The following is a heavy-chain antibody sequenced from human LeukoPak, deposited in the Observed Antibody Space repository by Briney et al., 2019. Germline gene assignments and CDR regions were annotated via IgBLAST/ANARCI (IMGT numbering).Heavy chain of an antibody. CDR3: ARCMSELDYGDYAYYYHMVV. D-gene: IGHD4-17*01. J-gene: IGHJ6*04. CDR2: FYSSTRT. CDR1: GDSLTSGSRY. V-gene: IGHV4-61*09. Sequence: PSQTLSLSCTVSGDSLTSGSRYWSWIRQPAGKGLEWIGHFYSSTRTTYNPSLESRVTTSGDTAKNQFSLKLDSVTAADTAVYFCARCMSELDYGDYAYYYHMVVRGEGTTVTVSS.